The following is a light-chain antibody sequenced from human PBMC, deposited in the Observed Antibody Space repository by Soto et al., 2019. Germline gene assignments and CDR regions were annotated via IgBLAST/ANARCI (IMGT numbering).Light chain of an antibody. CDR3: QQCGRSPRT. Sequence: EIVLTQSPGTLSLSPGERATLSCRASQSLSSSYLAWYQQRPAQAPRLLIHGASTRATGLPDRFSGGGSGTHYTLPITRLEPDDFEVYCNQQCGRSPRTFGQATKLASK. CDR1: QSLSSSY. J-gene: IGKJ1*01. CDR2: GAS. V-gene: IGKV3-20*01.